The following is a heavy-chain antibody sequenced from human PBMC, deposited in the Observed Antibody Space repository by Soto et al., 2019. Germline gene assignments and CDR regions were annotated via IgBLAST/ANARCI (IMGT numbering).Heavy chain of an antibody. CDR1: GFTFSSYW. V-gene: IGHV3-7*01. J-gene: IGHJ4*02. CDR2: IKQDGSEK. Sequence: GGSLRLSCAASGFTFSSYWMSWVRQAPGKGLEWVANIKQDGSEKYYVDSVKGRFTISRDNAKNTLYLQMNSLRAEDTAVYYCARDGIAAAAPYWGQGTLVTVSS. CDR3: ARDGIAAAAPY. D-gene: IGHD6-13*01.